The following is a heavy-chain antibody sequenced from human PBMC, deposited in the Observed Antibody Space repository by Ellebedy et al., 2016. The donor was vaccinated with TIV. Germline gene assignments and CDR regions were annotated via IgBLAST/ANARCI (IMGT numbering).Heavy chain of an antibody. CDR2: ISWNSGSI. D-gene: IGHD3-16*01. J-gene: IGHJ4*02. CDR3: AKDKRMITFGGVIDY. Sequence: SLKISCAASGFTFDDYAMHLVRQAPGKGLEWVSGISWNSGSIGYADSVKGRFTISRDNAKNSLYLQMNSLRPEDTALYYCAKDKRMITFGGVIDYWGQGTLVTVSS. V-gene: IGHV3-9*01. CDR1: GFTFDDYA.